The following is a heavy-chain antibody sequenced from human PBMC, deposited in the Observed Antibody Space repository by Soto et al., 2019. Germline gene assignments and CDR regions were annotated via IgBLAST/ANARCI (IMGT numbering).Heavy chain of an antibody. CDR1: GFTFSNAW. J-gene: IGHJ4*01. CDR3: TTDDPINRY. Sequence: GGSLRLSCAASGFTFSNAWMSWVRQAPGKGLEWAGRIKSKTDGGTTDYAAPVEGRFTISRDDSKNTLYLQMNSLKTEGTAVYYCTTDDPINRYWGHGTLVTVSS. V-gene: IGHV3-15*01. CDR2: IKSKTDGGTT.